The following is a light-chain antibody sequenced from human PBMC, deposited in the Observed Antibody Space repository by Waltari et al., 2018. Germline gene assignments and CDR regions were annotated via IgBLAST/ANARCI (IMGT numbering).Light chain of an antibody. J-gene: IGLJ3*02. Sequence: QSALTQPRSVSGSPGESVTISCTGTGSEVGDYNYVSWYQQHTGQAPKVLIYDVSKRPSGVPDRFYGSKAGNSSSLTIFGLHAEDEADYYCCSYAGTCVFGGGTKLTVL. CDR1: GSEVGDYNY. CDR2: DVS. CDR3: CSYAGTCV. V-gene: IGLV2-11*01.